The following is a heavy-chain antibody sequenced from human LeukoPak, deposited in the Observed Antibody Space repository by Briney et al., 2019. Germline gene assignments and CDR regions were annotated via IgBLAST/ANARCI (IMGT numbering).Heavy chain of an antibody. CDR1: GFTFSSYA. J-gene: IGHJ4*02. CDR3: AKDHPGGYFDY. CDR2: ISYDGSNK. D-gene: IGHD3-10*01. Sequence: GGSLRLSCAASGFTFSSYAMHWVRQAPGKGLEWVAVISYDGSNKYYADSVKGRFTISRDNSKNTLYLQMNSLRAEDTAVYYCAKDHPGGYFDYWGQGTLVTVPS. V-gene: IGHV3-30-3*01.